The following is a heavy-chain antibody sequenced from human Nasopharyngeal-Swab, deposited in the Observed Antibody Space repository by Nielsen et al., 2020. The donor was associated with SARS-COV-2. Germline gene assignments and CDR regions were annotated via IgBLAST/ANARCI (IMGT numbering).Heavy chain of an antibody. CDR3: STLSPRNREVPGFWSGYYTRGWFDP. CDR2: IYPGDSDT. J-gene: IGHJ5*02. D-gene: IGHD3-3*01. CDR1: GYSLTSYW. Sequence: GESLKISCKGSGYSLTSYWIGWVRQMPGKGLEWMGIIYPGDSDTRYSPSFQGQVTISADKSISTAYLQWSSLKASDTAMYYCSTLSPRNREVPGFWSGYYTRGWFDPWGQGTLVTVSS. V-gene: IGHV5-51*01.